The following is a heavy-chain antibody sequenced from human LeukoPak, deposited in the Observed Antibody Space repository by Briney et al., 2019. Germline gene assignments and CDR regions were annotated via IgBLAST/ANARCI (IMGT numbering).Heavy chain of an antibody. Sequence: GGSLRLSCAASGFTFDDYDMSWVRQAPGKGLEWVSGINWNGGSTGYADSVKGRFTISRDNAKNSLYLQMNSLRAEDTALYYCARVLYGDYPSDYWGQGTLVTVSS. CDR3: ARVLYGDYPSDY. V-gene: IGHV3-20*04. D-gene: IGHD4-17*01. CDR1: GFTFDDYD. J-gene: IGHJ4*02. CDR2: INWNGGST.